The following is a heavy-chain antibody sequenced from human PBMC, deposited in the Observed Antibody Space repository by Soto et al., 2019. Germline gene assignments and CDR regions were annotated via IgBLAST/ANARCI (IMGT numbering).Heavy chain of an antibody. CDR3: ARDLAGDGHGAY. Sequence: QVQLVESGGGVVQPGRSLRLSCAASGFTFRSYAMHWVRQAPGKGLEWVAVISYDGSNKYYADSVKGRFTISRDNSKNTLYLQMNSLRAEDTAVYYCARDLAGDGHGAYWGQGTLVTVSS. CDR2: ISYDGSNK. V-gene: IGHV3-30-3*01. J-gene: IGHJ4*02. CDR1: GFTFRSYA. D-gene: IGHD3-16*01.